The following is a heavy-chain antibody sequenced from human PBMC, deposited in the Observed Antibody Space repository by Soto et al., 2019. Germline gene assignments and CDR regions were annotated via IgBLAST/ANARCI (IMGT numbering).Heavy chain of an antibody. V-gene: IGHV4-39*01. CDR3: ARHFVAVVIKGWGY. CDR1: VGSIDRSNYY. J-gene: IGHJ4*02. CDR2: TYYNGNA. Sequence: PSETLSLTCTVSVGSIDRSNYYWDWIRQPPGKGLEWIGTTYYNGNAYYNPSLKSRVTMSVDTSKNQFSLKLISVTAADTAVYYCARHFVAVVIKGWGYWGQGTLVTVS. D-gene: IGHD3-22*01.